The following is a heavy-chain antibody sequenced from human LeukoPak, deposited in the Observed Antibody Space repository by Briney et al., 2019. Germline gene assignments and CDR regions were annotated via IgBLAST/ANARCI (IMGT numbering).Heavy chain of an antibody. V-gene: IGHV1-2*02. CDR1: GYTFTGYY. CDR2: INPNTGGT. D-gene: IGHD6-6*01. J-gene: IGHJ4*02. CDR3: ASYPRYSSSPPFDC. Sequence: VASVKVSCKASGYTFTGYYMHWVRQAPGQGLEWMGWINPNTGGTNYAQRFQGRVTMTRDTTISTAYMELSRLTSDDTAVYYCASYPRYSSSPPFDCWGQGTLVTVSS.